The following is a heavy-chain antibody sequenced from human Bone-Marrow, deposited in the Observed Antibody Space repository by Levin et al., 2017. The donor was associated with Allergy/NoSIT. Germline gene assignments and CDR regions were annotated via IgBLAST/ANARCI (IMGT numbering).Heavy chain of an antibody. Sequence: GESLKISCKVSGFSLTELSIHWVRQAPGKGLEWMGGLDSEDGETMDAQKFRGRVTMTEDTSTGTAYMELSSLTSEDTAIYYCATAVDTILVNLGHWGQGTQVTVSS. CDR3: ATAVDTILVNLGH. D-gene: IGHD5-18*01. CDR2: LDSEDGET. CDR1: GFSLTELS. V-gene: IGHV1-24*01. J-gene: IGHJ4*02.